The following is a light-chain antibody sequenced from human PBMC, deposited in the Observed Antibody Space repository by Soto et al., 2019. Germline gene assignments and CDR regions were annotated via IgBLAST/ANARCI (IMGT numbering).Light chain of an antibody. Sequence: QSVLPQPRSVSGSPGQSVTISCTGTSSDIGGSNFVSWYQQHPGKAPKLMIYDVTKRPSGVPDRFSGSKSGNTASLTISGLQADDEADYYCCSYTGRVVFGGGTKLTV. V-gene: IGLV2-11*01. J-gene: IGLJ2*01. CDR2: DVT. CDR1: SSDIGGSNF. CDR3: CSYTGRVV.